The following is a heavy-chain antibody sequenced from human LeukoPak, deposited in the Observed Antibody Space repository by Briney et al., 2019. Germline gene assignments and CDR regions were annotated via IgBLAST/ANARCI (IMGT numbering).Heavy chain of an antibody. CDR3: ARESRYYYYGMDV. CDR1: GXTFSSYS. J-gene: IGHJ6*02. CDR2: ISSSSSTK. Sequence: HPGGSLRLSCAASGXTFSSYSMNWVRQAPGKGLEWVSYISSSSSTKYYADSVKGRFTISRDNAKNSLYLQMNSLRDEDTAVYYCARESRYYYYGMDVWGQGTTVTVSS. V-gene: IGHV3-48*02.